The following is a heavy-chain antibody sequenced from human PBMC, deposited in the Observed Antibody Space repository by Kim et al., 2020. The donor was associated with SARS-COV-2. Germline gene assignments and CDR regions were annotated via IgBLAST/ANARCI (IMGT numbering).Heavy chain of an antibody. J-gene: IGHJ4*02. CDR2: INAGNGNT. CDR3: ARAYLSSGWYDPSTY. CDR1: GYTFTSYA. Sequence: ASVKVSCKASGYTFTSYAMHWVRQAPGQRLEWMGWINAGNGNTKYSQKFQGRVTITRDTSASTAYMELSSLRSEDTAVYYCARAYLSSGWYDPSTYWGQGTLVTVSS. V-gene: IGHV1-3*01. D-gene: IGHD6-19*01.